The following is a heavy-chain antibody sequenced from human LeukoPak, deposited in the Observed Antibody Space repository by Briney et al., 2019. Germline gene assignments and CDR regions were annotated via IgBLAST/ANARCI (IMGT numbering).Heavy chain of an antibody. D-gene: IGHD6-6*01. Sequence: GGSLRLSCAASGFNFSSYWMHWVRQAPGKGLVWVSRINTDGISTAYADSVEGRFTISRDNAKNTMYLQMNSLRAEDTAVYYCARDWPSRSIAALNYWGQGTLVTVSS. CDR1: GFNFSSYW. V-gene: IGHV3-74*01. J-gene: IGHJ4*02. CDR2: INTDGIST. CDR3: ARDWPSRSIAALNY.